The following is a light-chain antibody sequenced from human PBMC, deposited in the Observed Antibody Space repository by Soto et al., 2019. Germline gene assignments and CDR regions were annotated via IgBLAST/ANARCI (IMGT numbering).Light chain of an antibody. Sequence: DIQMTQSPSFLSASVGDRVTITCRASRAISNYLNWYQQKPGAAPKLLIHSSSNLQSGVPSRFSGSGSGTDFTLTISSLQPEDFATYYCQQANSFPLTFGPGTKVDI. CDR1: RAISNY. V-gene: IGKV1-12*01. CDR3: QQANSFPLT. J-gene: IGKJ3*01. CDR2: SSS.